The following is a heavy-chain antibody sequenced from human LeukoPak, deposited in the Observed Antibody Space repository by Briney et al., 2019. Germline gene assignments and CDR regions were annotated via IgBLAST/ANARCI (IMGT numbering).Heavy chain of an antibody. CDR3: ARHQAAAGTYYYYMDV. J-gene: IGHJ6*03. D-gene: IGHD6-13*01. V-gene: IGHV4-34*01. Sequence: SETLSLTCAVYGGSFSGYYWSWIRQPPGKGLEWIGEINHSGSTNYNPSLKSRVTISVDTSKNQFSLKLSSVTAADTAVYYCARHQAAAGTYYYYMDVWGKGTTVTVSS. CDR2: INHSGST. CDR1: GGSFSGYY.